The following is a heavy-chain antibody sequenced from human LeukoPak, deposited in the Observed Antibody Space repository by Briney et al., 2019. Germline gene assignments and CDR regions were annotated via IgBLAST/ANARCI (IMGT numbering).Heavy chain of an antibody. CDR3: ARDRPNLYLVTPTHNWFDP. Sequence: GGSLRLSCAASGFTFSSYSMNWVRQAPGKGLEWVSSISSSSSYIYYADSVKGRFTISRDNAKNSLYLQMNSLRAEDTAVYYCARDRPNLYLVTPTHNWFDPWGQGTLVTVSS. J-gene: IGHJ5*02. CDR1: GFTFSSYS. D-gene: IGHD2-21*02. CDR2: ISSSSSYI. V-gene: IGHV3-21*01.